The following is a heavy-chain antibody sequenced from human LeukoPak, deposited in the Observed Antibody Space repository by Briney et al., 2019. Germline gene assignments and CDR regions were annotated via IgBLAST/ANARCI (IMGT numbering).Heavy chain of an antibody. J-gene: IGHJ3*02. V-gene: IGHV1-18*01. CDR1: GGTFSSYA. CDR2: ISAYNGNT. CDR3: ARGRDQSLAARFRDAFDI. Sequence: ASVKVSCKASGGTFSSYAISWVRQAPGQGLEWMGWISAYNGNTNYAQKLQGRVTMTTDTSTSTAYMELRSLRSDDTAVYYCARGRDQSLAARFRDAFDIWGQGTMVTVSS. D-gene: IGHD6-6*01.